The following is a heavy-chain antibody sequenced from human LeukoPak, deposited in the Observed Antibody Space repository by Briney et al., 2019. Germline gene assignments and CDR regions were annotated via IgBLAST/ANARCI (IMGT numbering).Heavy chain of an antibody. Sequence: RTSETLSLTCTVSGGSVSSGSYYWSWIRQPPGKGLEWIGYIYYSGSTNYNPSLKSRVTISVDTSKNQFPLKLSSVTAADTAVYYCAREVLSSWDQEYYFDYWGQGTLVTVSS. CDR1: GGSVSSGSYY. CDR2: IYYSGST. D-gene: IGHD6-13*01. J-gene: IGHJ4*02. CDR3: AREVLSSWDQEYYFDY. V-gene: IGHV4-61*01.